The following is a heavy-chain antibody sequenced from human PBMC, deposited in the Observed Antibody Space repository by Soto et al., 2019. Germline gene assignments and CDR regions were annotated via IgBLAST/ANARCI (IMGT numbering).Heavy chain of an antibody. J-gene: IGHJ4*02. V-gene: IGHV3-49*03. D-gene: IGHD3-3*01. Sequence: GGSLRLSCTASGFTFGDYAMSWFRQAPGKGLEWVGFIRSKAYGGTTEYAASVKGRFTISRDDSKSIAYLQMNSLKTEDTAVYYCNTYYDFWSGHYNPSYWGQGNLLTVSS. CDR2: IRSKAYGGTT. CDR3: NTYYDFWSGHYNPSY. CDR1: GFTFGDYA.